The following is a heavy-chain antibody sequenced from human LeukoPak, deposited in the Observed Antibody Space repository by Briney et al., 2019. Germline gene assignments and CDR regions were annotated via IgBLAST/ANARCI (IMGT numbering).Heavy chain of an antibody. V-gene: IGHV3-21*01. CDR2: ITSSSYSI. CDR3: APPTITMVRVDY. J-gene: IGHJ4*02. Sequence: PGGSLRLSCAASGFTFNTYIMAWVRQAPGKGLEWVSSITSSSYSIYYADSVKGRFTISRDNAKNSLYLQMNSLRAEDTAVYYCAPPTITMVRVDYWGQGTLVTVSS. D-gene: IGHD3-10*01. CDR1: GFTFNTYI.